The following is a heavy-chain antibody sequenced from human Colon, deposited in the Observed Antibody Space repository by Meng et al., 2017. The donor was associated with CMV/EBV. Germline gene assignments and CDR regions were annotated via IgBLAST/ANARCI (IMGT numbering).Heavy chain of an antibody. J-gene: IGHJ4*02. CDR2: IYYSGYT. V-gene: IGHV4-39*07. CDR3: ATDYGDYYFDR. Sequence: QLQLQESDPGLVKPSETLSLTCTGSGGSISSSTYYWGWIRQTPGKGLEWIGNIYYSGYTYYNPSLKSRLTISVDTSKNQFSLKLTSVTAADTAVYYCATDYGDYYFDRWGQGTLVTVSS. D-gene: IGHD4-17*01. CDR1: GGSISSSTYY.